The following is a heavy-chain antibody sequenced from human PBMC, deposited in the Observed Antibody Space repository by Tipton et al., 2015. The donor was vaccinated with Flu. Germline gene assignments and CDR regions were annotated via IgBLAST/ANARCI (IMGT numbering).Heavy chain of an antibody. Sequence: LRLSCAVSGYSISSGYYWGWIRQPPGKGLEWIGSINHSGTTYYNPSLKSRVTISVDTSKNQFSLKLTSVTAADTAVYYCARDRWEYIRGFDSWGQGTLVTVSP. D-gene: IGHD2/OR15-2a*01. CDR2: INHSGTT. J-gene: IGHJ5*01. CDR1: GYSISSGYY. V-gene: IGHV4-38-2*02. CDR3: ARDRWEYIRGFDS.